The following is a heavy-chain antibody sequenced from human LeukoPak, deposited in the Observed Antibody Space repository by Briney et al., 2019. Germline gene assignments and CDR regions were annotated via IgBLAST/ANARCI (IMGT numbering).Heavy chain of an antibody. Sequence: PSETLSLTRTLSGGCISSSSSYAGWTRHPPGKGLEWMGSIYYSGSTYYNPSLRSRVTISVDTSKNQFSLTLTSVTAADTAVYYCARHTAVAGTVDYWGQGTLVTVSS. J-gene: IGHJ4*02. D-gene: IGHD6-19*01. CDR1: GGCISSSSSY. CDR3: ARHTAVAGTVDY. V-gene: IGHV4-39*01. CDR2: IYYSGST.